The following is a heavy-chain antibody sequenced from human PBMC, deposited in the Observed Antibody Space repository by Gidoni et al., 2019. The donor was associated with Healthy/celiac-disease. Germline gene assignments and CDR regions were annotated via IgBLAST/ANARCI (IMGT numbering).Heavy chain of an antibody. CDR1: GGTFSSYT. CDR2: IIPILGIA. Sequence: QVQLWQSGAEVKKPGSSVKVTCKASGGTFSSYTISWVRQAPGQGLEWMGRIIPILGIANYEQKFQARVTITADKSTSTAYMELSSLRSEDTAVYYCARAESTYYGMDVWGQGTTVTVSS. V-gene: IGHV1-69*02. CDR3: ARAESTYYGMDV. J-gene: IGHJ6*02.